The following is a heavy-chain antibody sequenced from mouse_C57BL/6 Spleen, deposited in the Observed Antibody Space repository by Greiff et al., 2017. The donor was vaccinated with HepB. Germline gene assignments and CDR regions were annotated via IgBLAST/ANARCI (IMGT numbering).Heavy chain of an antibody. V-gene: IGHV3-6*01. Sequence: DVQLVESGPGLVKPSQSLSLTCSVTGYSITSGYYWNWIRQFPGNKLEWMGYISYDGSNNYNPSLKNRISITRDTSKNQFFLKLNSVTTEDTATYYCAREDYGPRGAMDYWGQGTSVTVSS. CDR3: AREDYGPRGAMDY. D-gene: IGHD1-1*02. CDR1: GYSITSGYY. J-gene: IGHJ4*01. CDR2: ISYDGSN.